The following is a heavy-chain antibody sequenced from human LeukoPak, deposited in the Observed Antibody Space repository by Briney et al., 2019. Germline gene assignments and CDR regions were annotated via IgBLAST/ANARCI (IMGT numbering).Heavy chain of an antibody. Sequence: PGRSLRLSCAASGFTFSRNGMHWVRQAPGKGLEWVAVIWYDGSNKYYADSVKGRFTISRDNSKNTLYLQMNSPRAEDTAVYYCARDNGNKYYFDYWGQGTLVTVSS. CDR1: GFTFSRNG. CDR2: IWYDGSNK. CDR3: ARDNGNKYYFDY. D-gene: IGHD2-8*01. V-gene: IGHV3-33*01. J-gene: IGHJ4*02.